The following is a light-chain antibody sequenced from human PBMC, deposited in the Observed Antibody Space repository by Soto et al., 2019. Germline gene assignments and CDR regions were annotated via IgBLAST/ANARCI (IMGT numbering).Light chain of an antibody. J-gene: IGKJ1*01. Sequence: DLPMTQSPSSLSASVGDRVTITCQASQDITNFLNWYQQKPGKAPKLLIYVASNLETGVPSRFSGSGSGTDFSFTISSLQPEDIATYYCQQYDVLPWTFGQGTTVEVK. V-gene: IGKV1-33*01. CDR2: VAS. CDR3: QQYDVLPWT. CDR1: QDITNF.